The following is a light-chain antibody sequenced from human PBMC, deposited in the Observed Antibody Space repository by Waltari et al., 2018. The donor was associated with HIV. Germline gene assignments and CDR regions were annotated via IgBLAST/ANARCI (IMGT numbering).Light chain of an antibody. CDR1: NIGSKN. J-gene: IGLJ2*01. CDR2: DDV. Sequence: SFVPTQPPSVSVAPGQTARITCGANNIGSKNVHWYQQKSAQAPVLVVYDDVGRPSGIPERFSGSNSGNTAILTISRVEAGDEADYYCQVWDSSSDHLFGGGTKLTVL. CDR3: QVWDSSSDHL. V-gene: IGLV3-21*02.